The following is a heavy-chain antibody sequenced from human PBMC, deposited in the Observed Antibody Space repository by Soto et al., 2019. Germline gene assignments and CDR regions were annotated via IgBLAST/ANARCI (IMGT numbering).Heavy chain of an antibody. Sequence: QVQLVESGGGVVQPGRSPRLSCAASGFTFSFYAIHWVRQAPGTGLEWVALLSYDGSSKYYADSVKGRFTISRDNSKNTLYLQMNSLRTDDTAVYYCAKDGARVSARYLLDSWGQGTLVTVSS. CDR2: LSYDGSSK. CDR3: AKDGARVSARYLLDS. V-gene: IGHV3-30*18. J-gene: IGHJ4*02. D-gene: IGHD5-18*01. CDR1: GFTFSFYA.